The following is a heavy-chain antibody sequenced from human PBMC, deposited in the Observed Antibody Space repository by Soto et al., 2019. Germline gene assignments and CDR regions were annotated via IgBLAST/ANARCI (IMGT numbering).Heavy chain of an antibody. CDR2: ISGSGGST. D-gene: IGHD3-10*01. J-gene: IGHJ6*03. CDR3: ARSGSYHYYYYYMDV. CDR1: GFTFSSYA. V-gene: IGHV3-23*01. Sequence: GGSLRLSCAASGFTFSSYAMSWVRQAPGKGLEWVSAISGSGGSTYYADSVKGRFTISRDNSKNTLYLQMNSLRAEDTAVYYCARSGSYHYYYYYMDVWGKGTTVTVSS.